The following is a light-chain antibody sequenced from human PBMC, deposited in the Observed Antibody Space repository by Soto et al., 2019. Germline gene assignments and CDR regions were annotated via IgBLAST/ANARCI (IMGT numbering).Light chain of an antibody. V-gene: IGKV3D-15*01. CDR3: QQHGQWPIT. CDR2: GIS. J-gene: IGKJ1*01. Sequence: EIVMTQSRATMTASPGERRTLSCRASQSVNSNYLAWYQQKPGQAPRLLIYGISKRATDIPDRFSGSGSGTEFTLTSSSLQPEDFATYYCQQHGQWPITFGQGTKVDIK. CDR1: QSVNSN.